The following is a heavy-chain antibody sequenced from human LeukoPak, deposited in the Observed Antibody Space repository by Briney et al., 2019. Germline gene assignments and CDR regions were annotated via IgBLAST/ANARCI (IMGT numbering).Heavy chain of an antibody. CDR1: GDSMSDYF. V-gene: IGHV4-59*01. Sequence: SETLSLTCTVSGDSMSDYFWTWIRQPPGKGLEWIGYAADSGSTNYNPSLKSRVTISVDSSTNHFSLRLTSVTAADTAVYYCARGPGGGSSWYGYFDYWGQGTLVTVSS. CDR2: AADSGST. CDR3: ARGPGGGSSWYGYFDY. J-gene: IGHJ4*02. D-gene: IGHD6-13*01.